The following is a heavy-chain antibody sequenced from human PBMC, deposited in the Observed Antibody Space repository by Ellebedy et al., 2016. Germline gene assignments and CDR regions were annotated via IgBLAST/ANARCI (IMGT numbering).Heavy chain of an antibody. V-gene: IGHV4-59*02. CDR2: VFRTGAT. CDR3: AKWNGGWYAFDV. CDR1: GGSVSSDY. Sequence: SETLSLTCNVSGGSVSSDYWNWIRRPPGKGLEWIGFVFRTGATLYNPSLKSRVTMSVDTSKSQISLRLMSVTAADTAVYYCAKWNGGWYAFDVWGQGTMVTVSS. D-gene: IGHD6-19*01. J-gene: IGHJ3*01.